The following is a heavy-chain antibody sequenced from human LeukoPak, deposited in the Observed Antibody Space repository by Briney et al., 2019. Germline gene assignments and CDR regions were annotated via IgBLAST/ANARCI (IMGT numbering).Heavy chain of an antibody. V-gene: IGHV4-34*01. D-gene: IGHD6-19*01. Sequence: SETLSLTCAVYGGSFSGYYWSWIRPPPGKGPEWIGEINHSGSTNYNPSLKSRVTISVDTSKNQFSLKLSSVTAADTAVYYCARYWGSGWTFDYWGQGTLVTVSS. CDR1: GGSFSGYY. J-gene: IGHJ4*02. CDR3: ARYWGSGWTFDY. CDR2: INHSGST.